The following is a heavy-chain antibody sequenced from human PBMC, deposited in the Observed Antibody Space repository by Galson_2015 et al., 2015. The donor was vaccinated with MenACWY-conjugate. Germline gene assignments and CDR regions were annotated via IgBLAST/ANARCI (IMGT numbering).Heavy chain of an antibody. CDR2: IIPMIGTS. CDR1: GGTFNTYT. J-gene: IGHJ6*03. D-gene: IGHD3-3*01. Sequence: SVKVSCKASGGTFNTYTFTWVRQAPGQGLEWMGGIIPMIGTSNYAQKFQGRVSITADEFNSTAYLELSSLRSDDTAVYYCASQSTTAELRFSGSGYYYYRDVWGRGTTVTVSS. V-gene: IGHV1-69*13. CDR3: ASQSTTAELRFSGSGYYYYRDV.